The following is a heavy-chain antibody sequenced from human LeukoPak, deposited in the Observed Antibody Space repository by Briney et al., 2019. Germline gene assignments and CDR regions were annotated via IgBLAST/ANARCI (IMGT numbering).Heavy chain of an antibody. CDR1: GYTFTSYD. Sequence: ASVKDSCKASGYTFTSYDINWVRQATGQGLEWMGWMNPNSGNTGYAQKFQGRVTMTRNTSISTAYMELSSLRSEDTAVYYCARDSSSSRGNNWFDPWGQGTLVTVSS. V-gene: IGHV1-8*01. CDR2: MNPNSGNT. J-gene: IGHJ5*02. CDR3: ARDSSSSRGNNWFDP. D-gene: IGHD6-13*01.